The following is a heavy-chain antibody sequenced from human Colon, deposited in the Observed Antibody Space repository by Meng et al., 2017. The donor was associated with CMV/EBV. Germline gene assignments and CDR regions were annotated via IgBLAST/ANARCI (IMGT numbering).Heavy chain of an antibody. CDR2: INPYNGNT. D-gene: IGHD2-8*02. CDR1: GYTFHDYA. Sequence: GESLKISCKASGYTFHDYAISWVRQAPGQGLEWMGWINPYNGNTNYAQRLQGRVTMTADTSSSTAYMELRSLRSDDTAVYYCAKCLLCTATTCPYNWFDPWGQGTLVTVSS. V-gene: IGHV1-18*01. J-gene: IGHJ5*02. CDR3: AKCLLCTATTCPYNWFDP.